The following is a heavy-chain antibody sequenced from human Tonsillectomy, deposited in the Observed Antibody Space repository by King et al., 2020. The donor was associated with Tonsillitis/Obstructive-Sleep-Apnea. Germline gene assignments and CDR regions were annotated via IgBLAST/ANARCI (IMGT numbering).Heavy chain of an antibody. CDR1: GASISSYY. Sequence: QLQESGPGLVKPSETLSLTCTVSGASISSYYWTWIRQPPGKGLEWIGYIYYSGDTNYNPSLKSRVTISVDTSKSQFSLKLSSVTAADTAVYYCARQMGAAFDYWGQGNLVTVSS. CDR3: ARQMGAAFDY. D-gene: IGHD1-26*01. CDR2: IYYSGDT. V-gene: IGHV4-59*08. J-gene: IGHJ4*02.